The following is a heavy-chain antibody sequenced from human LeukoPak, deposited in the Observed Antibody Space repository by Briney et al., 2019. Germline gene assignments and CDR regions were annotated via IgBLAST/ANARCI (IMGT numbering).Heavy chain of an antibody. CDR2: ENRSGHIT. CDR1: GFTFSSYA. V-gene: IGHV3-23*01. D-gene: IGHD1-1*01. J-gene: IGHJ4*02. CDR3: AKAPPYKKYFDY. Sequence: PAGSLSLSCAASGFTFSSYAVNWVRQAPGKGLEWVLSENRSGHITYYADSVKGRFTISRDNSKNTLYLQMNSLRAEDTAVYYCAKAPPYKKYFDYWGQGTLVTVSS.